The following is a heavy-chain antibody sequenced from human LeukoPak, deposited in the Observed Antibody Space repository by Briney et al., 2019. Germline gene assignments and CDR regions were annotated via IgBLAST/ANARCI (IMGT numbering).Heavy chain of an antibody. Sequence: SQTLSLTCAISGDSVSSNTADWNWIRQSPSRGLEWLGRTYYRSQWYSDYAVSVKSRITINPDTSKNQFSLQLNSVTPGDTAVYYCARSRGAIVDYWAQGTLVTVSS. CDR1: GDSVSSNTAD. CDR3: ARSRGAIVDY. J-gene: IGHJ4*02. CDR2: TYYRSQWYS. V-gene: IGHV6-1*01.